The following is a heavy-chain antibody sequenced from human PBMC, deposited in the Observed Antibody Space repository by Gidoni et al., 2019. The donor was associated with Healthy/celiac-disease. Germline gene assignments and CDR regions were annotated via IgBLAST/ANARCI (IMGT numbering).Heavy chain of an antibody. Sequence: EVQLLESGGGLVQPGGSLRLSCAASGFTFSSYAMSWVRQAPGKGLEWVSAISGSGGSTYYADSVKGRFTISRDNSKNTLYLQMNSLRAEDTAVYYCAKVSEVAVAAVHIDWYFDLWGRGTLVTVSS. CDR3: AKVSEVAVAAVHIDWYFDL. J-gene: IGHJ2*01. CDR1: GFTFSSYA. V-gene: IGHV3-23*01. D-gene: IGHD6-19*01. CDR2: ISGSGGST.